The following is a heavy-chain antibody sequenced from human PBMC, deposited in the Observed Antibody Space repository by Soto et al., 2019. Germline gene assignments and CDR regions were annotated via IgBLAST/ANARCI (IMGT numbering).Heavy chain of an antibody. V-gene: IGHV4-30-4*01. CDR1: GGSTSSDNY. CDR3: ARVGGTPYNWFDP. D-gene: IGHD1-1*01. Sequence: PSETLSLTCTVSGGSTSSDNYWSWIRQPPGKGLEWIGHIYYSGNTDYNPSLKSRLAISIDTSKNQLSLELTSVTAADTAVYYCARVGGTPYNWFDPWGQGTLVTVSS. CDR2: IYYSGNT. J-gene: IGHJ5*02.